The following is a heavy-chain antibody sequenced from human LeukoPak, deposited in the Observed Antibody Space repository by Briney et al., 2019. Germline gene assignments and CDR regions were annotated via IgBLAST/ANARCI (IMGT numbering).Heavy chain of an antibody. CDR1: GGSISSYY. CDR2: IYTSGST. CDR3: ARSPVAATPTPFDY. V-gene: IGHV4-4*07. J-gene: IGHJ4*02. Sequence: PSETLSLTCPVSGGSISSYYWSWIRQPAGKGLEWIGRIYTSGSTNYNPSLRSRVTISVDKSKNQFSLKLSSVTAADTAVYYCARSPVAATPTPFDYWGQGTLVTVSS. D-gene: IGHD2-15*01.